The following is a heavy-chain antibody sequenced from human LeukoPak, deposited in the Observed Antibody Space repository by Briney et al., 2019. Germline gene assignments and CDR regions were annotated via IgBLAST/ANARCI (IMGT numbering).Heavy chain of an antibody. CDR3: ARDPHYYDSSGYRGLDY. Sequence: ASVKVSCKASGYTFTSYAMHWVRQAPGQRLEWMGWINAGNGNTKYSQKFQGRVTITRDTSASTAYMELSSLRSEGTAVYYCARDPHYYDSSGYRGLDYWGQGTLVTVSS. D-gene: IGHD3-22*01. V-gene: IGHV1-3*01. CDR2: INAGNGNT. CDR1: GYTFTSYA. J-gene: IGHJ4*02.